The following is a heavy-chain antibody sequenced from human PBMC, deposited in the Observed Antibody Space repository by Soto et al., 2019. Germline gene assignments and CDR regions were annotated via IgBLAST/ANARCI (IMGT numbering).Heavy chain of an antibody. J-gene: IGHJ6*02. Sequence: PSETLSLTCTVSGGSISSGDYYWSWIRQPPGKGLEWIGYIYYSGSTYYNPSLKSRVTISVDTSKNQFSLKLSSVTAADTAVYYCARENYYDSSGYYYYYYGMDVWGQGTTVTVSS. V-gene: IGHV4-30-4*01. CDR2: IYYSGST. CDR3: ARENYYDSSGYYYYYYGMDV. D-gene: IGHD3-22*01. CDR1: GGSISSGDYY.